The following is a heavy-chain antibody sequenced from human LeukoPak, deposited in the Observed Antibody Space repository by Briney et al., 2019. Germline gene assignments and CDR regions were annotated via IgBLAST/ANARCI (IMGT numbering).Heavy chain of an antibody. V-gene: IGHV4-4*07. CDR2: IYSSGST. CDR3: ARDKTTVKGPHFDY. CDR1: GDSISSYY. D-gene: IGHD4-17*01. Sequence: SETLSLTCTVSGDSISSYYWSWIRQPAGKGLEWFGRIYSSGSTNYNPSLKSRVTMSVDTSKNQFSLKLNSVTAADTAVYYCARDKTTVKGPHFDYWGQGTLVTVSS. J-gene: IGHJ4*02.